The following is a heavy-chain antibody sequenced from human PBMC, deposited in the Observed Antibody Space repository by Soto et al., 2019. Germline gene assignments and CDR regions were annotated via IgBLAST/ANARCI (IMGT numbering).Heavy chain of an antibody. J-gene: IGHJ5*02. D-gene: IGHD3-10*01. CDR2: IDKRGGET. CDR1: GFTLTKYL. V-gene: IGHV3-23*05. CDR3: ERVTPLWFGGQRGWFDP. Sequence: GVSPRLSCAASGFTLTKYLMTWGRPAPGKGLGGVSAIDKRGGETYYADSVKGRVTISRDKSKNTLYLQMNSLRAEDKDVYYCERVTPLWFGGQRGWFDPWGQGTLVTVSS.